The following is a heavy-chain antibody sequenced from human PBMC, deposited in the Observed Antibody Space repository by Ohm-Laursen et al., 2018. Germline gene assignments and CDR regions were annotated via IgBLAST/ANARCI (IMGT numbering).Heavy chain of an antibody. CDR1: GFTFDDYA. CDR3: AKAHFSGSPNYNMDV. J-gene: IGHJ6*02. D-gene: IGHD3-10*01. Sequence: SLRLSCTASGFTFDDYAMHWVRKAPGKGLEWVSGISWNSGSIGYADSVKGRFTISRDNAKNSLYLQMKSLRAEDTALYYCAKAHFSGSPNYNMDVWGHGTTVTVSS. V-gene: IGHV3-9*01. CDR2: ISWNSGSI.